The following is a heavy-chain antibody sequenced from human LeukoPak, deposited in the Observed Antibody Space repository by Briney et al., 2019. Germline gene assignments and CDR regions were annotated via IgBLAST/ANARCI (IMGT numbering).Heavy chain of an antibody. J-gene: IGHJ6*02. CDR1: GGSISSSNW. CDR2: IYHSGST. CDR3: ARAGSGSYSYYYYYYGMDV. V-gene: IGHV4-4*02. D-gene: IGHD1-26*01. Sequence: PSGTLSLTCAASGGSISSSNWWSWVRQPPGKGLEWIGEIYHSGSTNYNPSLKSRVTISVDKSKNQFSLRLSSVTAADTAVYYCARAGSGSYSYYYYYYGMDVWGQGTTVTVSS.